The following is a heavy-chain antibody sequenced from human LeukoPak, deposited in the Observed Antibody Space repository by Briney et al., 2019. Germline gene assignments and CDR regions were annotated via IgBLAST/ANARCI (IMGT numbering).Heavy chain of an antibody. J-gene: IGHJ4*02. Sequence: GGSLRLSCAASGFTFGTYAMSWVRQPPGKGLEWVSSIDSSSGYISYADSVKGRFTISRDNARNSLFLQMSSLRDDDTAVYYCAKDFCSGGSCYSLNYWGQGTLVTVSS. D-gene: IGHD2-15*01. CDR2: IDSSSGYI. V-gene: IGHV3-21*01. CDR1: GFTFGTYA. CDR3: AKDFCSGGSCYSLNY.